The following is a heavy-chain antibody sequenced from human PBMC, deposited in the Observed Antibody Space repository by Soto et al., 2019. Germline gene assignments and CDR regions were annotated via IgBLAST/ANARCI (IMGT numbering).Heavy chain of an antibody. J-gene: IGHJ5*02. CDR2: IWPDGNNK. CDR1: GFTFSNYG. D-gene: IGHD1-26*01. Sequence: QVQLVESGGGVVQPGRSLRLSCAASGFTFSNYGIHWVRQAPGKGLEWVAVIWPDGNNKYYPDSVKGRFTISRDNSKNTLYLKMNSLRAEDTAVYYCARAGIVPTTQLGWFDPWGQGTLVTVSS. CDR3: ARAGIVPTTQLGWFDP. V-gene: IGHV3-33*01.